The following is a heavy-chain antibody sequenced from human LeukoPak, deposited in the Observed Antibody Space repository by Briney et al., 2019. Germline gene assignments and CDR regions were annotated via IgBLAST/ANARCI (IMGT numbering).Heavy chain of an antibody. D-gene: IGHD3-22*01. CDR3: ARPYYYDSRIDP. CDR2: MYYSGST. J-gene: IGHJ5*02. V-gene: IGHV4-30-4*01. CDR1: GGSISSGDYY. Sequence: PSETLSLTCTVSGGSISSGDYYWSWIRQPPGKGLEWIAYMYYSGSTYYNPPLKSQVTMSADTSKNQLSLNLCSVTAADTAVHYCARPYYYDSRIDPWGQGILVTVSS.